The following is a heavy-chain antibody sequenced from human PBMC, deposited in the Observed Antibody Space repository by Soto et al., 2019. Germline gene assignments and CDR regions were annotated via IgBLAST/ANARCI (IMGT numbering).Heavy chain of an antibody. V-gene: IGHV3-23*01. D-gene: IGHD3-3*01. CDR2: ISGSGGST. Sequence: GGSLRLSCAASGFTFSDYYMSWIRQAPGKGLEWVSAISGSGGSTYYADSVKGRFTISRDNSKNTLYLQMNSLRAEDTAVYYCAKDSSITIFGVVIFYGMDVWGQGTTVTVSS. J-gene: IGHJ6*02. CDR1: GFTFSDYY. CDR3: AKDSSITIFGVVIFYGMDV.